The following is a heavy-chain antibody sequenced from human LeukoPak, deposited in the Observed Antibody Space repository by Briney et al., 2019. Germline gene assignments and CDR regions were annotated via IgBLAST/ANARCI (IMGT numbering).Heavy chain of an antibody. CDR3: ARHSCSGGSCYRFDY. V-gene: IGHV1-18*01. CDR2: ISAYNGNT. J-gene: IGHJ4*02. CDR1: GYTFTSYG. Sequence: ASVKVSCKASGYTFTSYGISWVRQAPGQGLEWMGWISAYNGNTNYAQKLQGRVTMTTDTSTSTAYMELRSLRSDDTAVYYCARHSCSGGSCYRFDYWGQGTLVTVSS. D-gene: IGHD2-15*01.